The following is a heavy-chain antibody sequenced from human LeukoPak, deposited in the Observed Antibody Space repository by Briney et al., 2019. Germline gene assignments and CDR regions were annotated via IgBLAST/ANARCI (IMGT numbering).Heavy chain of an antibody. CDR1: GGSFSDYY. Sequence: PSETLSLTCGVYGGSFSDYYWSWIRQPPGKGLEWIGEINHSGSTNYNPSLKSRVTISVGMSKNQFSLKLSSVTAADTAVYYCARGLHYYGSGSYYRGAFDIWGQGTMVTVSS. CDR2: INHSGST. J-gene: IGHJ3*02. CDR3: ARGLHYYGSGSYYRGAFDI. D-gene: IGHD3-10*01. V-gene: IGHV4-34*01.